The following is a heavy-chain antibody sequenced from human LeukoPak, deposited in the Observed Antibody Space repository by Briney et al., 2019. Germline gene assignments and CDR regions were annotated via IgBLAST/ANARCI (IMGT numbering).Heavy chain of an antibody. CDR1: GFTFSSYA. CDR2: ISYDGSNK. J-gene: IGHJ4*02. CDR3: AKSSRYGTGWYGKIDY. D-gene: IGHD6-19*01. Sequence: PGGSLRLSRAASGFTFSSYAMHWVRQAPGKGLEWVAVISYDGSNKYYADSVKGRFTISRDNSKNTLYLQMNSLRAEDTAVYYCAKSSRYGTGWYGKIDYWGQGTLVTVS. V-gene: IGHV3-30*04.